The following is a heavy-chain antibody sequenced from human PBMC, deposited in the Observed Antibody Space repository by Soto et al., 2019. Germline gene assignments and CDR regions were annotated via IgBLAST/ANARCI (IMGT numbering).Heavy chain of an antibody. CDR2: IYHSGST. CDR1: GYSISSGYY. V-gene: IGHV4-38-2*01. J-gene: IGHJ5*02. Sequence: SETLSLTCAVSGYSISSGYYWGWTRQPPGKGLEWIGSIYHSGSTYYNPSLKSRVTISVDTSKNQFSLKLSSVTAADTAVYYCARAPSIAARGWFDPWGQGTLVTVSS. CDR3: ARAPSIAARGWFDP. D-gene: IGHD6-6*01.